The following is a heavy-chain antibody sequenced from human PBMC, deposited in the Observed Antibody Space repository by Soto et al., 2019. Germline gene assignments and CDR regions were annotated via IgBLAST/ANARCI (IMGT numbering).Heavy chain of an antibody. D-gene: IGHD6-13*01. J-gene: IGHJ4*02. CDR1: GYTFTSYY. CDR3: ARSERSWLVSDY. V-gene: IGHV1-46*03. CDR2: INPSGGST. Sequence: ASVKVSCKASGYTFTSYYMHWVRQAPGQGLEWMGIINPSGGSTSYAQKFQGRVTMTRDTSTSTAYMELSSLRSEDTAVYYCARSERSWLVSDYWGQGTLVTVSS.